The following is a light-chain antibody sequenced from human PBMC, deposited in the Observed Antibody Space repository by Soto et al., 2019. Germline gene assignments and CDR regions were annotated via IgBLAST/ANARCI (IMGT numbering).Light chain of an antibody. CDR1: TGPVTSDYY. Sequence: QAVVTQEHSLTVSPGGTVTLTCASSTGPVTSDYYPNWFQQKPGQAPRALIYSTTKKHSWTPARFSGSLLGGNAALTLSGVQHDDEADYYCLLYDGAAVVFGGGTKLTVL. CDR2: STT. J-gene: IGLJ2*01. CDR3: LLYDGAAVV. V-gene: IGLV7-43*01.